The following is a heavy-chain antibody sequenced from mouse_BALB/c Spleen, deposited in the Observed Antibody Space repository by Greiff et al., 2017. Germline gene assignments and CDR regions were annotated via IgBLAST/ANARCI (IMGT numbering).Heavy chain of an antibody. CDR3: ARDRGDYYGYVDYAMDY. J-gene: IGHJ4*01. D-gene: IGHD1-2*01. CDR2: ISSGGSYT. Sequence: EVHLVESGGGLVKPGGSLKLSCAASGFTFSSYAMSWVRQSPEKRLEWVAEISSGGSYTYYPDTVTGRFTISRDNAKNTLYLEMSSLRSEDTAMYYCARDRGDYYGYVDYAMDYWGQGTSVTVSS. V-gene: IGHV5-9-4*01. CDR1: GFTFSSYA.